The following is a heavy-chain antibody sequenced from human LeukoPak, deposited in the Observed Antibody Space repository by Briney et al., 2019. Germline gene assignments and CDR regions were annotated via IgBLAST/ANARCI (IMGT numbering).Heavy chain of an antibody. D-gene: IGHD2-2*01. J-gene: IGHJ4*02. V-gene: IGHV1-18*01. Sequence: ASVKVSCKASGYTFTSYGISWVRQAPGQGLEWMGWISADNGDTKYAQNFQGRATMTTDTSTSTAYMELRSLRSDDTAMYYCARDDCSSTNCFLGDYWGQGTLVTVSS. CDR2: ISADNGDT. CDR1: GYTFTSYG. CDR3: ARDDCSSTNCFLGDY.